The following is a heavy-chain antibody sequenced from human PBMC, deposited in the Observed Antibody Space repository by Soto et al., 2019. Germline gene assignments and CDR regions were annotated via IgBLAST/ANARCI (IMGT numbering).Heavy chain of an antibody. J-gene: IGHJ4*02. V-gene: IGHV3-7*04. CDR1: GFTFSDYW. CDR2: IKHDGNEK. Sequence: EVHLDESGGGLVQPGGSLRLSCVASGFTFSDYWMSWVRQVPGRGPEWLANIKHDGNEKYYVDFVKGRFTISRDNAKNSLFLQMNSLRVEATAVYYCARGTYHYGSGSPFDYWGQGTLVTVSS. CDR3: ARGTYHYGSGSPFDY. D-gene: IGHD3-10*01.